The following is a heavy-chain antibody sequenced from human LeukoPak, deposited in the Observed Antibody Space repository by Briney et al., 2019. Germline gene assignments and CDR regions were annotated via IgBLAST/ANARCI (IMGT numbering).Heavy chain of an antibody. J-gene: IGHJ4*02. CDR3: ARADYYGSGSYYNVEDY. V-gene: IGHV1-69*06. CDR1: GGTFSSYA. D-gene: IGHD3-10*01. Sequence: ASVRVSFKASGGTFSSYAISWVRQAPGRGLDWMGGIIPIFGTANYAQKFQGRVTITADKSTSTAYMELSSLRSEDTAVYYCARADYYGSGSYYNVEDYWGQGTLVTVSS. CDR2: IIPIFGTA.